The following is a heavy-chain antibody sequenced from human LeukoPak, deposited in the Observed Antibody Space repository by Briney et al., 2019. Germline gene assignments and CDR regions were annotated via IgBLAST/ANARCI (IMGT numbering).Heavy chain of an antibody. D-gene: IGHD2-2*01. CDR3: ATALYCSSTSCYHPWDWFDP. CDR1: GYTLTELS. CDR2: FDPEDGET. V-gene: IGHV1-24*01. J-gene: IGHJ5*02. Sequence: ASVKVSCKVSGYTLTELSMHWVRQAPGQGLEWMGGFDPEDGETIYAQKFQGRVTMTEDTSTDTAYMELSSLRSEDTAVYYCATALYCSSTSCYHPWDWFDPWGQGTLVTVSS.